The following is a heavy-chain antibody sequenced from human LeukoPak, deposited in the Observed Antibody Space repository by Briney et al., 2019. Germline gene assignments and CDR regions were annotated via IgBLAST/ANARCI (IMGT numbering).Heavy chain of an antibody. J-gene: IGHJ3*01. Sequence: GGSLRLSCAASGFTFSSYGMHWVRQAPGKGLEWVAVISYDGSNKYYADSVRGRFTISRDNSKNTLYLQMNSLRAEDTAVYYCAKDRVGALYFDALDVWGQGTMVTVSS. V-gene: IGHV3-30*19. CDR1: GFTFSSYG. D-gene: IGHD1-26*01. CDR3: AKDRVGALYFDALDV. CDR2: ISYDGSNK.